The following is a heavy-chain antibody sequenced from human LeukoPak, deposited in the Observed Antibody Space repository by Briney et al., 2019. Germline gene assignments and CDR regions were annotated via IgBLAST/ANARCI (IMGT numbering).Heavy chain of an antibody. CDR3: SIPYVPGKDAYFDL. D-gene: IGHD3-10*02. Sequence: PGGSLRLSCATSGFTFTDHYMDWVRRAPGEGLDWVARIRNRPKSYTKEDAAFVKGRFTISRDDSKSSLFLQMSGLRTEDTAMYYCSIPYVPGKDAYFDLRGQGTLVTVSS. CDR1: GFTFTDHY. J-gene: IGHJ5*02. V-gene: IGHV3-72*01. CDR2: IRNRPKSYTK.